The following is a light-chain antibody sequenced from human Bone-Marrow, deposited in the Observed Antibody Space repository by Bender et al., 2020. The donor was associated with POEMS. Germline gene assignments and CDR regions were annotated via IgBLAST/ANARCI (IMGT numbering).Light chain of an antibody. CDR3: QTWATATWV. CDR2: LSSDGSH. CDR1: GGHSDFP. V-gene: IGLV4-69*01. J-gene: IGLJ3*02. Sequence: QLVLTQSPSASASLGASVTLTCTLTGGHSDFPIAWHQQQPGKGPRYLMRLSSDGSHFRADGVPDRFSGSSSGTERYLTISSLQSEDEADYYCQTWATATWVFGGGTKLTVL.